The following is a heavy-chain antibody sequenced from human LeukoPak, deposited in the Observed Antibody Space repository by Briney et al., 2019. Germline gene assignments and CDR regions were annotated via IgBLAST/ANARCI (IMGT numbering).Heavy chain of an antibody. V-gene: IGHV1-8*01. Sequence: RASVKVSCKASGYIFTSYAINWVRQATGQGLEWMGWMNPSNGNTGFAQKFQGRLTMTRDTSLSTAYMELSSLRSEDTAVYFCARGSSEEMATIAYWGQGTLVTVSS. CDR2: MNPSNGNT. J-gene: IGHJ4*02. CDR3: ARGSSEEMATIAY. D-gene: IGHD5-24*01. CDR1: GYIFTSYA.